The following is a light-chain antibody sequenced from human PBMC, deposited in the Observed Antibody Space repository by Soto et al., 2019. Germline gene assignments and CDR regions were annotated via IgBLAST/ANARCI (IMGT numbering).Light chain of an antibody. CDR2: SNN. Sequence: QSVLTQPPSASGTPGQRVTISCSGSSSNIGSNTVNWYQQLPGTAPKLLIYSNNHRPSGVPDRFSGSKSGTSASLAISGLQSEDEADYYCAAWDDILNGRVFGGGTKLTVL. CDR3: AAWDDILNGRV. J-gene: IGLJ3*02. V-gene: IGLV1-44*01. CDR1: SSNIGSNT.